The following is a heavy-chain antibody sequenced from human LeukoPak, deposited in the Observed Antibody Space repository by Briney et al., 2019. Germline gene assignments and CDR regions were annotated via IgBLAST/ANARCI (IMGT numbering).Heavy chain of an antibody. CDR3: ARIPLTTVTPFDY. V-gene: IGHV3-23*01. D-gene: IGHD4-17*01. CDR1: GFTFTTNA. CDR2: IGNSGGDT. Sequence: PGGSLRLSCAASGFTFTTNAMSWVRQAPGKGLEWVSGIGNSGGDTNYADSVKGRFTISRDNSKHTLYLQMNSLRAEDAAIYYCARIPLTTVTPFDYWGQGTLVTVSS. J-gene: IGHJ4*02.